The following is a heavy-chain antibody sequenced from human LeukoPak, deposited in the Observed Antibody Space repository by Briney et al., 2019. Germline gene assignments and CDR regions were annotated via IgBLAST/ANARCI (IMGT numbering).Heavy chain of an antibody. D-gene: IGHD1-7*01. CDR3: AKDWNWAIDY. Sequence: GGSLRLSCAASGFTFSSYSMNWVRQAPGKGLERVSSISSSSSYIYYADSVKGRFTISRDNSKNTLFLQMNNLRVEDMAVLYCAKDWNWAIDYWGQGTLVTVSS. J-gene: IGHJ4*02. CDR2: ISSSSSYI. V-gene: IGHV3-21*01. CDR1: GFTFSSYS.